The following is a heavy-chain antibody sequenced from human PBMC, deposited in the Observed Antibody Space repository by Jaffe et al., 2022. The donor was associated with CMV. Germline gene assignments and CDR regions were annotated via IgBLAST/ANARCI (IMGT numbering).Heavy chain of an antibody. CDR3: ASGIVETLILGSYFDH. D-gene: IGHD1-26*01. Sequence: QVQLVQSGTEVKKPGSSVKVSCKTSGGTFRRYAIYWVRQAPGQGLEWMGGITPIFGTVNYAQKFQGRVTITADESTSTAYMELSSLRFEDTAVYYCASGIVETLILGSYFDHWGQGTLITVSS. CDR2: ITPIFGTV. J-gene: IGHJ4*02. V-gene: IGHV1-69*01. CDR1: GGTFRRYA.